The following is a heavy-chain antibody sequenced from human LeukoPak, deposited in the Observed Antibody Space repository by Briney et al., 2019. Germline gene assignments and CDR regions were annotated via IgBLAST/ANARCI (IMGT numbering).Heavy chain of an antibody. CDR1: GFTFSSYW. CDR3: ARDQGSAAGTYYFDY. J-gene: IGHJ4*02. Sequence: GGSLSLSCAASGFTFSSYWMSWVRQAPGKGLEWVANIKQDGSEKYYVDSVKGRFTISRDNAKNSLYLQMNSLRAEDTAVYYCARDQGSAAGTYYFDYWGQGTLVTVSS. D-gene: IGHD6-13*01. V-gene: IGHV3-7*01. CDR2: IKQDGSEK.